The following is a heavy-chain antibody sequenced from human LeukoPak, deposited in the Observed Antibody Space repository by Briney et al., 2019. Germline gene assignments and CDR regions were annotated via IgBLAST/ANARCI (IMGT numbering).Heavy chain of an antibody. CDR2: ISGSGGST. J-gene: IGHJ4*02. CDR1: GFTFSSYA. Sequence: GGSLRLSCAASGFTFSSYAMSWVRQAPGKGLEWVSAISGSGGSTYYADSVKGRFTISRDNSKNTLYLQMNSLRAEDTAVYYCAKWDRGTRVVPAAQVDYWGQGTLVTVSS. V-gene: IGHV3-23*01. D-gene: IGHD2-2*01. CDR3: AKWDRGTRVVPAAQVDY.